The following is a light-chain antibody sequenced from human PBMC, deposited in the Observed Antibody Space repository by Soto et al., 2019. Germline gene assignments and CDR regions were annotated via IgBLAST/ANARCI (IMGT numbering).Light chain of an antibody. V-gene: IGKV3-20*01. CDR3: QQYGGSPRT. J-gene: IGKJ2*01. CDR2: DAS. Sequence: DIVLTQSPGTLSLSPGERATLSCRASQNVRSSYLVWYQHKPGGAPRLLILDASNRATGIPDSFSGSGSGTDFTLTISRLEPEDLAVYNCQQYGGSPRTLGQGTKLEMK. CDR1: QNVRSSY.